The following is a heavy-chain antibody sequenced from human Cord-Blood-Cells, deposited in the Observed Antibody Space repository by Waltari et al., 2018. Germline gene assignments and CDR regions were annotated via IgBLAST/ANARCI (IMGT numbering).Heavy chain of an antibody. Sequence: QVQLVQSGAAVKKPGASVKVSCKASGYTFTGYYMHWVRQAPGQGLEWMGRINPNSGGTNYAQKFQGRVTMTRDTSISTAYMELSRLRSDDTVVYYCARGPYSSSWYYFDYWGQGTLVTVSS. D-gene: IGHD6-13*01. CDR2: INPNSGGT. J-gene: IGHJ4*02. CDR1: GYTFTGYY. CDR3: ARGPYSSSWYYFDY. V-gene: IGHV1-2*05.